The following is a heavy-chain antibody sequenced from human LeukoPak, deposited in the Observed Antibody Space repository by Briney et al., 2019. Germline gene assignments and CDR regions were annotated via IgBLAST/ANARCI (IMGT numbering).Heavy chain of an antibody. V-gene: IGHV3-30*04. CDR1: GFTFDSHA. D-gene: IGHD3-10*01. CDR2: IYYDGSNQ. Sequence: PGGSLRLSCTASGFTFDSHAMQWVRQAPGKGLEWVALIYYDGSNQYYADSVKGRFTISRDNSENTVYLQMTSLRTEGTAVYYCARGLGSWYFTDYYVDVWGKGTTVTVSS. CDR3: ARGLGSWYFTDYYVDV. J-gene: IGHJ6*03.